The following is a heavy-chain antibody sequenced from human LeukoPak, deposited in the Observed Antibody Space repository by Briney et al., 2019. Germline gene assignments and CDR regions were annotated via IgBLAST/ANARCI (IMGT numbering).Heavy chain of an antibody. D-gene: IGHD3-10*01. CDR1: GGSFNDYY. J-gene: IGHJ4*02. Sequence: SETLPLTCTLYGGSFNDYYWSWVRQPPGKGLEWIGEINDSGSTSYNPSLKSRVTMSVDTSKNQFSLKLSSVTAADTALYYCANLHQIRGLTVFDYWGQGSLVTVSS. V-gene: IGHV4-34*01. CDR2: INDSGST. CDR3: ANLHQIRGLTVFDY.